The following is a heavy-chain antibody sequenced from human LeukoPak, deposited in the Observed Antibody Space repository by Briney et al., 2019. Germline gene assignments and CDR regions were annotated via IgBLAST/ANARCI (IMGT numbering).Heavy chain of an antibody. CDR2: ISPSGAST. V-gene: IGHV3-21*01. D-gene: IGHD3-10*01. CDR3: VRDYLGESGAGGP. J-gene: IGHJ5*02. CDR1: GFTFSSYT. Sequence: GGSLRLSCTGSGFTFSSYTMNWVRQAPGKGLEWVSSISPSGASTFHAESVKGRFTISRDNAKRSLYFRMNALGGDDTAVYYCVRDYLGESGAGGPWGQGTLVTVSS.